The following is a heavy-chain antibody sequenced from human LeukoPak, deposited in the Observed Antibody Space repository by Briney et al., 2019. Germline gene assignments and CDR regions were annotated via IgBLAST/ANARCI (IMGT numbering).Heavy chain of an antibody. Sequence: ASVKVSCKASGYTFTSYDINWVRQATGQGLEWMGWMNPNSGNTSYAQKFQGRVTMTRNTSISTAYMELSSLRSEDTAVYYCARGRRICSSTSCSLYYFDYWGQGTLVTVSS. J-gene: IGHJ4*02. CDR3: ARGRRICSSTSCSLYYFDY. D-gene: IGHD2-2*01. CDR2: MNPNSGNT. V-gene: IGHV1-8*01. CDR1: GYTFTSYD.